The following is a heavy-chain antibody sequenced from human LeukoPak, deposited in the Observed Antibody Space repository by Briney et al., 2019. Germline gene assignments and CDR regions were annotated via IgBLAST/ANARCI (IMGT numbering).Heavy chain of an antibody. CDR1: GGSISSYY. J-gene: IGHJ4*02. D-gene: IGHD4-17*01. Sequence: SETLSLTCTVSGGSISSYYWSWIWQPPGKGLEWIGYIYYSGSTNYNPSLKSRVTISVDTSKSQFALKVTSVTAADTAVYYCARDEFGDFQGFDYWGQGTRVTVSS. CDR2: IYYSGST. CDR3: ARDEFGDFQGFDY. V-gene: IGHV4-59*01.